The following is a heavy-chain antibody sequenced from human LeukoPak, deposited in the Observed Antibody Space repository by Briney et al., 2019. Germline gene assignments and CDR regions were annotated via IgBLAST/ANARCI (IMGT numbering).Heavy chain of an antibody. V-gene: IGHV3-7*05. J-gene: IGHJ4*02. Sequence: GGSLRLSCAASGFTFSTYWMTWVRQAPGKGLEWVANIKQDGSEKYYVDSVKGRFTISRDNAKNSLYLQMNSLRAEDTAVYYCARARYYDSSGHYYYFDYWGQGTLVTVSS. CDR2: IKQDGSEK. CDR3: ARARYYDSSGHYYYFDY. D-gene: IGHD3-22*01. CDR1: GFTFSTYW.